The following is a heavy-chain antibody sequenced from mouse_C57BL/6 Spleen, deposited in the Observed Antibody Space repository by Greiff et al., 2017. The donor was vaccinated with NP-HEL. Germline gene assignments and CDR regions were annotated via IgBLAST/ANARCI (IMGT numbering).Heavy chain of an antibody. V-gene: IGHV1-80*01. CDR3: ARSYDYDGYYYAMDY. Sequence: QVQLQQSGAELVKPGASVKISCKASGYAFSSYWMHWVKQRPGKGLEWIGQIYPGDGDTNYNGKFKGKATLTAAKSSSTAYMQLSSLTSEDSAVYFCARSYDYDGYYYAMDYWGQGTSVTVSS. CDR2: IYPGDGDT. CDR1: GYAFSSYW. J-gene: IGHJ4*01. D-gene: IGHD2-4*01.